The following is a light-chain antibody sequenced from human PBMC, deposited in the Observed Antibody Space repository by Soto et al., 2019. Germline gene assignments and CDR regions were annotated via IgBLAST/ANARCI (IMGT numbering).Light chain of an antibody. CDR1: SRDVGGYNY. CDR2: EVS. V-gene: IGLV2-14*01. CDR3: SSYVGSSTVVV. J-gene: IGLJ2*01. Sequence: QSALTQPASVSGSPGQSVTISCTGTSRDVGGYNYVSWHQQHPGKAPKVIITEVSNRPSGVPDRFSGSKSGNTASLTISGLQAEDEADYYCSSYVGSSTVVVFGGGTKLTVL.